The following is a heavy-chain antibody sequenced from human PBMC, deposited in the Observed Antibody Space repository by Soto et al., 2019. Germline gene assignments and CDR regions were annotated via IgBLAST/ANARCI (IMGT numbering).Heavy chain of an antibody. CDR3: ARDGSAYFDY. CDR2: IYYSGST. J-gene: IGHJ4*02. Sequence: PSETLSLTCTVSGGSINNYYWIWIRQPPGKGLEWIGYIYYSGSTNYNPSLKSRVTLSVDTSKNQFSLKLSSVTAADTAVYYCARDGSAYFDYWGQGTLVTVSS. D-gene: IGHD6-25*01. CDR1: GGSINNYY. V-gene: IGHV4-59*01.